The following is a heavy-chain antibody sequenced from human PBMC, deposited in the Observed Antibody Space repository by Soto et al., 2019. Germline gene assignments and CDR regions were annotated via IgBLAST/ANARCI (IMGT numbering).Heavy chain of an antibody. J-gene: IGHJ5*02. CDR1: GFTFSSYS. CDR2: ISSSSSTI. D-gene: IGHD2-15*01. CDR3: ARDLSDFVVVVAALLRPSSFDP. Sequence: GGSLRLSCAASGFTFSSYSMNWVRQAPGKGLEWVSYISSSSSTIYYADSVKGRFTISRDNAKNSLYLQMNSLRAEDTAVYYCARDLSDFVVVVAALLRPSSFDPWGQGTLVTVSS. V-gene: IGHV3-48*01.